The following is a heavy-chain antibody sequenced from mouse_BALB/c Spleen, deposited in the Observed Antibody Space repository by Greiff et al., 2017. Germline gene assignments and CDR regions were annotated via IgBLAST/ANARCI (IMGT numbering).Heavy chain of an antibody. CDR1: GDSITSGY. J-gene: IGHJ1*01. V-gene: IGHV3-8*02. CDR3: ARFPYHGNYGYFDV. Sequence: EVMLVESGPSLVKPSQTLSLTCSVTGDSITSGYWNWIRKFPGNKLEYMGYISYSGSTYYNPSLKSRISITRDTSKNQYYLQLNSVTTEDTATYYCARFPYHGNYGYFDVWGAGTTVTVSS. CDR2: ISYSGST. D-gene: IGHD2-1*01.